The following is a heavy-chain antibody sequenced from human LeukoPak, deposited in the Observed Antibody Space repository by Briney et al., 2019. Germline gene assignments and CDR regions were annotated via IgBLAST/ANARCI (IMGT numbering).Heavy chain of an antibody. V-gene: IGHV3-9*01. D-gene: IGHD3-10*01. CDR3: AKDPGAMVRGVAYFDY. CDR2: ISWNSGSI. CDR1: GFTFDDYA. Sequence: GGSLRLSCAASGFTFDDYAMHWVRQAPGKGLEWVSGISWNSGSIGYADSVKGRFTISRDNAKNSLYLQMNSLRAEDTALYYCAKDPGAMVRGVAYFDYWGQGTLVTVSS. J-gene: IGHJ4*02.